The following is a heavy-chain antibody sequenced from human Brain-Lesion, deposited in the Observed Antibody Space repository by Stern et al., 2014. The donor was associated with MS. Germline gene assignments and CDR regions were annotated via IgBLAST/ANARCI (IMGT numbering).Heavy chain of an antibody. V-gene: IGHV3-9*01. Sequence: EVQLVESGGDLVQPGRSLRLSCAAFGFTFDDYAMHWVRQAPGKGLEWVAGISWNSGTICYADSVKGRFTTSRDNAYSSLYLPMNSLRPEDTALYYCARDITGSSAYFAYWGQGTLVTVSS. D-gene: IGHD1-14*01. CDR3: ARDITGSSAYFAY. CDR1: GFTFDDYA. J-gene: IGHJ4*02. CDR2: ISWNSGTI.